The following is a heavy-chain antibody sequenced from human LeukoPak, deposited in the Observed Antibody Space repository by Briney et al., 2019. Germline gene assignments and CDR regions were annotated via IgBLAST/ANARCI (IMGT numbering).Heavy chain of an antibody. Sequence: SETLSLTCAVYGGSFSGYYWSWIRQPPGKGLEWIGEINHSGSTNYNPSLKSRVTISVDTSKNQFSLKLSSVTAADTAVYYCARRSSIQTYNWFDPWGQGTLVTVSP. J-gene: IGHJ5*02. V-gene: IGHV4-34*01. CDR1: GGSFSGYY. CDR2: INHSGST. CDR3: ARRSSIQTYNWFDP. D-gene: IGHD6-13*01.